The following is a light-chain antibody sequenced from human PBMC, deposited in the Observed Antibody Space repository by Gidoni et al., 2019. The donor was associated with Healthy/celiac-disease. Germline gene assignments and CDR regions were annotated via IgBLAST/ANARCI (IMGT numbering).Light chain of an antibody. CDR2: KAS. CDR1: QSISSW. J-gene: IGKJ2*04. CDR3: QQYNSYPCS. Sequence: DLQMTQSPSNLSASVGDRVTITCRASQSISSWLAWYQQKPGKAPKLLIYKASSLESGVPSRFSGSGSGTEFTLTISSLQPDDFATYYCQQYNSYPCSFGQGTKLEIK. V-gene: IGKV1-5*03.